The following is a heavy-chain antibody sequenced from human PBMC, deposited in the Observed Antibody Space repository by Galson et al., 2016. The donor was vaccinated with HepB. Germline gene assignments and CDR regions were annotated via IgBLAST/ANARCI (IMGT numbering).Heavy chain of an antibody. CDR3: ARAHSWPVALY. D-gene: IGHD6-13*01. CDR1: GGSFSGYY. CDR2: INHSGSS. V-gene: IGHV4-34*01. Sequence: SETLSLTCGVYGGSFSGYYWSWIRQTPGKGLEWIGEINHSGSSNYNPSLKRRVTVSVDTSKNQFSLKLSSVTAADTALYYCARAHSWPVALYWGQGTLVTVSS. J-gene: IGHJ4*02.